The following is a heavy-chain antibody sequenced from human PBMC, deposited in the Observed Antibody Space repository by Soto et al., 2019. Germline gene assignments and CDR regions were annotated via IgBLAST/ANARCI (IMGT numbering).Heavy chain of an antibody. CDR3: TTDKGYSSGWYPWFDP. V-gene: IGHV3-73*01. Sequence: GGSLRLSCAASGFTFSCSAMHWVRQASGKGLEWVGRIRSKANSYATAYAASVKGRFTISRDDSKNTAYLQMNSLKTEDTAVYYCTTDKGYSSGWYPWFDPWGQGTLVTVSS. D-gene: IGHD6-19*01. CDR2: IRSKANSYAT. CDR1: GFTFSCSA. J-gene: IGHJ5*02.